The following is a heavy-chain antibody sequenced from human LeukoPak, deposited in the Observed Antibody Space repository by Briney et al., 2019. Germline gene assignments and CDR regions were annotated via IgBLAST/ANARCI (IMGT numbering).Heavy chain of an antibody. CDR2: ISYDGSNK. CDR1: GFTFSSYA. Sequence: GGSLRLSCAASGFTFSSYAMHWVRQAPGKRLEWVAVISYDGSNKYYADFVKGRFTISRDNSKNTLYLQMNSLRSEDTAVCYCARGLKYYDFWSGYYYYYYMDVWGKGTTVTVSS. D-gene: IGHD3-3*01. J-gene: IGHJ6*03. CDR3: ARGLKYYDFWSGYYYYYYMDV. V-gene: IGHV3-30*04.